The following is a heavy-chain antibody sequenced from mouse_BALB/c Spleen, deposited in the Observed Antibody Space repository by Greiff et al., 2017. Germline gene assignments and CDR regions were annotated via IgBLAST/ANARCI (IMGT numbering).Heavy chain of an antibody. J-gene: IGHJ2*01. CDR2: IWSGGST. Sequence: QVQLQQSGPGLVQPSQSLSITCTVSGFSLTSYGVHWVRQSPGKGLEWLGVIWSGGSTDYNAAFISRLSISKDNSKSQVFFKMNSLQANDTAIYCGARSLYEYDYFDYWGQGTTLTVSS. D-gene: IGHD2-4*01. V-gene: IGHV2-2*02. CDR1: GFSLTSYG. CDR3: ARSLYEYDYFDY.